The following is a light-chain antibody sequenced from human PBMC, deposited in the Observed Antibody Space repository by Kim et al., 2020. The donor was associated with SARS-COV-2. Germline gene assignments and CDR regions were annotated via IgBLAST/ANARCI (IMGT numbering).Light chain of an antibody. J-gene: IGKJ1*01. CDR2: GAS. CDR3: QQYGSSPRT. Sequence: EIVLTQSPGTLSLSPGERATLSCRASQSVTINYLAWYQQKPGQPPRLLTYGASSRATGIPDRFSGSGSGTDFILTISRLEPEDFAVYYCQQYGSSPRTFGQGTKVDIK. CDR1: QSVTINY. V-gene: IGKV3-20*01.